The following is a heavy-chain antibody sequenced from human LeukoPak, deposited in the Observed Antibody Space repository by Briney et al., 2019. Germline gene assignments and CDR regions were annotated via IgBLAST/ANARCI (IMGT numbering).Heavy chain of an antibody. CDR2: IYYTGST. Sequence: SETLSLTCTVSGGSISSSSYYWGWIRQPPGKGLEWIGSIYYTGSTYYNPSLKSRVTISVDTSKNQFSLKLSSVTAADTAVYYCARSGSGSYYRRFDPWGQGTLVTVSS. D-gene: IGHD3-10*01. V-gene: IGHV4-39*07. J-gene: IGHJ5*02. CDR3: ARSGSGSYYRRFDP. CDR1: GGSISSSSYY.